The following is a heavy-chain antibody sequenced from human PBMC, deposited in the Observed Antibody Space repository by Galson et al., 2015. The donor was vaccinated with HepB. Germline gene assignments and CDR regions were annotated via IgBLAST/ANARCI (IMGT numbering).Heavy chain of an antibody. CDR3: AKDRVYYYMDV. V-gene: IGHV3-30*18. J-gene: IGHJ6*03. CDR1: GFTFSSYD. Sequence: LRLSCAASGFTFSSYDMHWVRQAPGKGLEWVAVISKDGSITYYADSVKGRFTISRDNSKNTLYLQMNSLRAEDRAVYYCAKDRVYYYMDVWGKGTTVTVSS. CDR2: ISKDGSIT.